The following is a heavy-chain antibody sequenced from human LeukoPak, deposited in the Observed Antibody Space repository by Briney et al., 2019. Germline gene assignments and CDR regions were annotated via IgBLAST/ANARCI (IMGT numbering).Heavy chain of an antibody. CDR1: GFTFSSYW. Sequence: GGSLRLSCAASGFTFSSYWMSWVRQAPGKGLEWVANIKQDGSEKYDVDSVKGRFTISRDSAKNSLYLQMNSLRAEDTAVYYCARDRGFEYSDTGSFDYWGQGTLVTVSS. CDR3: ARDRGFEYSDTGSFDY. D-gene: IGHD6-6*01. CDR2: IKQDGSEK. V-gene: IGHV3-7*01. J-gene: IGHJ4*02.